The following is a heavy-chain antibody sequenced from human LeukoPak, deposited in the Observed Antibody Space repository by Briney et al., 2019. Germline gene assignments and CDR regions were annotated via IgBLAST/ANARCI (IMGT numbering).Heavy chain of an antibody. CDR1: GFTFTNAW. J-gene: IGHJ4*02. CDR3: PSDVPVNAAQIDY. CDR2: IRSKSDGGTT. Sequence: GGSLRLSCAASGFTFTNAWISWVRQAPGKGLELVGRIRSKSDGGTTDYAAPVKGRFTISRDDSTNTLYLQMTSLKTDDTALYYCPSDVPVNAAQIDYWGQGTLVTVSS. D-gene: IGHD2-15*01. V-gene: IGHV3-15*01.